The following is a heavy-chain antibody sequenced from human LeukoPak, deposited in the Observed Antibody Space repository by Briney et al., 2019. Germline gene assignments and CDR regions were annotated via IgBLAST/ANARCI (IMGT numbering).Heavy chain of an antibody. CDR3: VKEHYYDSSGYSDY. J-gene: IGHJ4*02. Sequence: GGSLRLSCAASGFTFNNYAMSWVRQAPGKGMEWVSAISGSGGSTYYADSVKGRFTISRDNSKNTLYLQMNSLRAEDTAVYYCVKEHYYDSSGYSDYWGQGTLVTVSS. CDR2: ISGSGGST. D-gene: IGHD3-22*01. CDR1: GFTFNNYA. V-gene: IGHV3-23*01.